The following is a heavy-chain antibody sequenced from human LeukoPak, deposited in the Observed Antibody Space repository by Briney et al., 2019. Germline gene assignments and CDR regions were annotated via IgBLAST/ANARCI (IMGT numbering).Heavy chain of an antibody. CDR3: ARRGYCSGGSCYVYFDY. D-gene: IGHD2-15*01. Sequence: ASVKVSCKGSGYSFTSYWIGWVRQMPRKGLEWMGIIYPGDSDTRYSPSFQGQVTISADKSISTAYLQWSSLKASDTAMYYCARRGYCSGGSCYVYFDYWGQGTLVTVSS. J-gene: IGHJ4*02. CDR2: IYPGDSDT. CDR1: GYSFTSYW. V-gene: IGHV5-51*01.